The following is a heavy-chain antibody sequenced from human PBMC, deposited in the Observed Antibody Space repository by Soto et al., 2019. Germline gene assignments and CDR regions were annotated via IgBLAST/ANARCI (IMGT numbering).Heavy chain of an antibody. V-gene: IGHV3-15*01. Sequence: GGSLRLSCAASGFTFSNAWMSWVRQAPGKGLEWVGRIKSKTDGGTTDYAAPVKGRLTISRDDSKNTMYLQMNSLKTDDTAVYYCTTPRINPDIVATLEGIFDYLGQGTLVTVSS. J-gene: IGHJ4*02. CDR2: IKSKTDGGTT. CDR3: TTPRINPDIVATLEGIFDY. D-gene: IGHD5-12*01. CDR1: GFTFSNAW.